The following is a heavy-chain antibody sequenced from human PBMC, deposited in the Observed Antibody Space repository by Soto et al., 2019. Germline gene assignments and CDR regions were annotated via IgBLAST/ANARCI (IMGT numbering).Heavy chain of an antibody. J-gene: IGHJ4*02. D-gene: IGHD2-8*02. CDR2: MNQYGSDF. V-gene: IGHV3-7*03. CDR3: ATDTYCPATCYRGHGN. Sequence: ETLSLTCAVYGGSFSGYYWSWIRQSPGKGLEWVASMNQYGSDFQYVVSVRGRFTISRDNARNLLYLQMNNLRVEDTAIFYCATDTYCPATCYRGHGNWGQGTLVTVSS. CDR1: GGSFSGYY.